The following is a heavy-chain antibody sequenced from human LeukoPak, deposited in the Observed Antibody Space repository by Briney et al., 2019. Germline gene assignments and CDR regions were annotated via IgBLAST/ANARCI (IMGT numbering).Heavy chain of an antibody. D-gene: IGHD6-13*01. Sequence: ASVKVSCKASGYTFTGYYMHWVRQAPGQGLEWMGWINPNSGGTNYAQKFQGRVTMTRDTSISTAYMELSRPRSDDTAVYYCARVYNIADHFDYWGQGTLVTVSS. CDR3: ARVYNIADHFDY. CDR1: GYTFTGYY. V-gene: IGHV1-2*02. J-gene: IGHJ4*02. CDR2: INPNSGGT.